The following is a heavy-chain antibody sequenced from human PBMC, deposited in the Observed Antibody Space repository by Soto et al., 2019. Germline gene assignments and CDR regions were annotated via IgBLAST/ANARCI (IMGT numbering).Heavy chain of an antibody. CDR3: ARGRAWGSLYYYYYMDV. CDR1: GGSFSGYY. CDR2: INHSGST. V-gene: IGHV4-34*01. Sequence: SETLSLTCAVYGGSFSGYYWSWIRQPPGKGLEWIGEINHSGSTNYNPSLKSRVTISVDTSKNQFSLKLSSVTAADTAVYYCARGRAWGSLYYYYYMDVWGKGTTVTVSS. J-gene: IGHJ6*03. D-gene: IGHD7-27*01.